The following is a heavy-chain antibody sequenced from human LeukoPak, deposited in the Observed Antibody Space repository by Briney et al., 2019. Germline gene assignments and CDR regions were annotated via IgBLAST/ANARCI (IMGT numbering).Heavy chain of an antibody. CDR1: GFPLSSYS. D-gene: IGHD3-16*02. CDR2: ISSGSGYI. J-gene: IGHJ4*02. CDR3: ARESLLSRYFDY. V-gene: IGHV3-21*01. Sequence: GGSLRLSCAASGFPLSSYSMNWVGQAPGKGLEWVSSISSGSGYIYYADSLKGRFTISRDNAKNSLYLQMNSLRAEDTAVYYCARESLLSRYFDYWGQGTLVTVSS.